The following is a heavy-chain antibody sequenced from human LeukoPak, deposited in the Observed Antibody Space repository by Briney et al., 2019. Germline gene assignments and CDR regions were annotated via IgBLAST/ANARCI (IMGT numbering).Heavy chain of an antibody. Sequence: ASVKVSCKASGYTFIAYHMHWVRQAPGQGLEWMGRIHPSSGATNYAQKFQGRVTMTRNTSISTAYMELSSLRSEDTAVYYCARGQGDDYVWGSERHDYWGQGTLVTVSS. CDR2: IHPSSGAT. D-gene: IGHD3-16*01. V-gene: IGHV1-2*06. CDR3: ARGQGDDYVWGSERHDY. J-gene: IGHJ4*02. CDR1: GYTFIAYH.